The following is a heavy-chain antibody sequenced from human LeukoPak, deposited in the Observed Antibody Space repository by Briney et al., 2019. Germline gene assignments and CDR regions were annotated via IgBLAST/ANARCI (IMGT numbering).Heavy chain of an antibody. CDR3: ARDVMSGGGYDPHNGMDV. J-gene: IGHJ6*02. CDR2: ISYDGSNK. V-gene: IGHV3-30*04. Sequence: GRSLRLSCAASGFTFSSYAMHWVRQAPGKGLEWVAVISYDGSNKYYADSVKGRFTISRDNSKNTLYLQMNSLRAEDTAVYYCARDVMSGGGYDPHNGMDVWGHGTTVTVSS. D-gene: IGHD5-12*01. CDR1: GFTFSSYA.